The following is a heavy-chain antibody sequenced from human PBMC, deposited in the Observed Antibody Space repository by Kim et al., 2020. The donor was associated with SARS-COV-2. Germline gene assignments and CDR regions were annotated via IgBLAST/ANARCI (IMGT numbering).Heavy chain of an antibody. J-gene: IGHJ5*02. V-gene: IGHV4-31*03. CDR3: VRGVQPIKGAPYDS. D-gene: IGHD3-16*01. CDR2: TYYGGST. CDR1: RDAIGSGHYY. Sequence: SETLSLTCSVTRDAIGSGHYYWGWVRQRPGKGLEWVGYTYYGGSTYYSPPLKSRVTISVDISRNQFSLRLTSATAADTAVYYCVRGVQPIKGAPYDSWGQGTLVTVSS.